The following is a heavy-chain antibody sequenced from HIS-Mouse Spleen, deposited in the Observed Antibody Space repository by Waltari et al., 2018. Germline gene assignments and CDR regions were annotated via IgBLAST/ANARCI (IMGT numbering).Heavy chain of an antibody. CDR3: AREGDSGSYFDY. Sequence: SGFTFSSYWMSCVRQAPGKGLEWVANIKQDGSEKYYVDSVKGRFTISRDNAKNSLYLQMNSLRAEDTAVYYCAREGDSGSYFDYWGQGTLVTVSS. D-gene: IGHD1-26*01. CDR1: GFTFSSYW. V-gene: IGHV3-7*01. CDR2: IKQDGSEK. J-gene: IGHJ4*02.